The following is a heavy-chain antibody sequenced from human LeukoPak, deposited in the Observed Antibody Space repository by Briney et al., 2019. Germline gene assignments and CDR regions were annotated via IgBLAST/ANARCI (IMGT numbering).Heavy chain of an antibody. CDR3: AKDGGHDDYGDP. J-gene: IGHJ5*02. CDR2: ISGSGGST. V-gene: IGHV3-23*01. CDR1: GFAFSSYA. D-gene: IGHD4-17*01. Sequence: GGSLRLSCAASGFAFSSYAMSWVRQAPGKGLEWVSAISGSGGSTYYADSVKGRFTISRDNSKNTLYLQMNSLRAEDTAVYYCAKDGGHDDYGDPGGQGTLVTVSS.